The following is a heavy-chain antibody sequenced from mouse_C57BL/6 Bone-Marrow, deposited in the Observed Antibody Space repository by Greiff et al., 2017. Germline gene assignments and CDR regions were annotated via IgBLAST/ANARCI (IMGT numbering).Heavy chain of an antibody. CDR1: GYTFTSYG. Sequence: QVQLQQSGAELARPGASVKLSCKASGYTFTSYGISWVKQRTGQGLEWIGEIYPRSGNTYYNEKFKGKATLTADKSSSTAYMELRSLTSEDSAFYFCAREGTYSNYEREMYYWGQGTSVTVSS. CDR2: IYPRSGNT. D-gene: IGHD2-5*01. J-gene: IGHJ4*01. CDR3: AREGTYSNYEREMYY. V-gene: IGHV1-81*01.